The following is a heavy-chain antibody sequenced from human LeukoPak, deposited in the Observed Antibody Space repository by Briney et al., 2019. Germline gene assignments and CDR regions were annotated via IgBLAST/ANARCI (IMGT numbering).Heavy chain of an antibody. V-gene: IGHV4-59*01. J-gene: IGHJ6*03. Sequence: PSETLSLTCTVSGGSISSYYWSWIRQPPGKGLEWIGYIYYSGGTNYNPSLKSRVTISVDTSKNQFSLKLSSVTAADTAVYYCARAGGGSRYYYYYMDVWGKGTTVTISS. CDR3: ARAGGGSRYYYYYMDV. CDR2: IYYSGGT. D-gene: IGHD2-15*01. CDR1: GGSISSYY.